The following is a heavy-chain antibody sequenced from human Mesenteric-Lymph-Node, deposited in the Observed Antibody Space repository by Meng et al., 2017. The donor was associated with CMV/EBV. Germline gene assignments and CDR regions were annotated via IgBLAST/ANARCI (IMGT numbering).Heavy chain of an antibody. CDR3: ARPYNCPGGRCYLRAFAF. CDR2: VNQSGRT. D-gene: IGHD2-15*01. V-gene: IGHV4-34*01. CDR1: SLGGYH. J-gene: IGHJ4*02. Sequence: SLGGYHGGRVRKRTGKGLEGRGGVNQSGRTDYTPSPKSRVTMLGEASKTKFTLKLRSATAADTALDYCARPYNCPGGRCYLRAFAFWGQGALVTVSS.